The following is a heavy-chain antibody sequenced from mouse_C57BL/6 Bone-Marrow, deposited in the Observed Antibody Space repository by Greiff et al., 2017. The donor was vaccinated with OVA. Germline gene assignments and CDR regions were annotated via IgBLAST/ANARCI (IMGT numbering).Heavy chain of an antibody. CDR1: GYTFTDHT. V-gene: IGHV1-78*01. D-gene: IGHD1-2*01. Sequence: VKVVESDAELVKPGASVKISCKVSGYTFTDHTIHWMKQRPEQGLEWIGYIYPRDGSTKYNEKFKGKATLTADKSSSTAYMQLNSLTSEDSAVYFCARLLRPFDVYFDYWGQGTTLTVSS. CDR2: IYPRDGST. J-gene: IGHJ2*01. CDR3: ARLLRPFDVYFDY.